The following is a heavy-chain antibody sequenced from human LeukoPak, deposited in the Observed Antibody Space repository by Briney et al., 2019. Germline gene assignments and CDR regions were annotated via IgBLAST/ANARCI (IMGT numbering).Heavy chain of an antibody. Sequence: GASVKVSCKASGFTLTNYDINWLRQAPGQGLEWMGWMNPINGNTGYARKFQSRVTMTRDTSISTAYMELRSLTSEDPAIYYCVRDGEGVAISVNFWFDPWGQGTMVTVSS. CDR1: GFTLTNYD. CDR2: MNPINGNT. D-gene: IGHD3-10*01. V-gene: IGHV1-8*01. J-gene: IGHJ5*02. CDR3: VRDGEGVAISVNFWFDP.